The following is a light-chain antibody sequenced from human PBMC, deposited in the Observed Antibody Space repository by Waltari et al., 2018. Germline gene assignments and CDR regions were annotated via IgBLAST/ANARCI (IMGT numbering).Light chain of an antibody. J-gene: IGLJ1*01. CDR3: AAWDDSLNGPNYV. Sequence: QSVLTQPPSASGTPGQRVIISCSGSSSNIGSNTVNWYQQLPGTAPKLLIYSNNQRPSGVPDRFSGSKSGTSASLAISGLQSEDEADYYCAAWDDSLNGPNYVFGTGTKVTVL. CDR2: SNN. CDR1: SSNIGSNT. V-gene: IGLV1-44*01.